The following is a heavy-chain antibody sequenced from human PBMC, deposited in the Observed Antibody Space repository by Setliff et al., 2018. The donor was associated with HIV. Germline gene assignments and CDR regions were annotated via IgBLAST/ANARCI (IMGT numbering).Heavy chain of an antibody. CDR3: SRSGVPPYYYYGMDV. Sequence: ASVKVSCKASGYTFTTYGVNWVRQAPGQGLEWMGWINSYNGNTKFAQKFQGRVTMTTDTSTTTVFMELRSLKADDTGIYYCSRSGVPPYYYYGMDVWGQGTTVTVSS. CDR1: GYTFTTYG. D-gene: IGHD3-10*01. J-gene: IGHJ6*02. CDR2: INSYNGNT. V-gene: IGHV1-18*04.